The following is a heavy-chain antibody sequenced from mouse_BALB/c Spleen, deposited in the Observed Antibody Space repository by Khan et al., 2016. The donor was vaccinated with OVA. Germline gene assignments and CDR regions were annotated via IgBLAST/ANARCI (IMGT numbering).Heavy chain of an antibody. Sequence: QVQLKQSGPGLVAPSQSLSITCTVSGFSLTGYGVNWVRQPPGKGLEWLGMIWGDGSTDYNSALKSRLNLTKNNSKSQVFLKMNSLQTDDTPRYYCARAYYGNYREAMDYWGQGTSVTVSS. D-gene: IGHD2-10*01. CDR3: ARAYYGNYREAMDY. CDR1: GFSLTGYG. V-gene: IGHV2-6-7*01. J-gene: IGHJ4*01. CDR2: IWGDGST.